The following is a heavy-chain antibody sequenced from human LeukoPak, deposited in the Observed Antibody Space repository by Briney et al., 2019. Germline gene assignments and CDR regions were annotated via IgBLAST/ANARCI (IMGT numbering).Heavy chain of an antibody. Sequence: SVKVSCKASGGTFSSYAISWVRQAPGQGLEWMGGIIPIFGTANYAQKFQGRVTITADESTSTAYMELSSLRSEDTAVYYCATAHEMATIPMNYWGQGTLVTVSS. J-gene: IGHJ4*02. CDR2: IIPIFGTA. CDR3: ATAHEMATIPMNY. V-gene: IGHV1-69*13. D-gene: IGHD5-24*01. CDR1: GGTFSSYA.